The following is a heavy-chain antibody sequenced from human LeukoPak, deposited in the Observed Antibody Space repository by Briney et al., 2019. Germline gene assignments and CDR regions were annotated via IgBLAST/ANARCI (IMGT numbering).Heavy chain of an antibody. CDR3: AKVGGDYYYYYYMDV. D-gene: IGHD4-17*01. CDR2: ISGSGGST. J-gene: IGHJ6*03. CDR1: GFTFSRYG. V-gene: IGHV3-23*01. Sequence: PGGSLRLSCEASGFTFSRYGMSWVRQAPGKGLEWVSAISGSGGSTYYADSVKGRFTISRDNSKNTLYLQMNSLRAEDTAVYYCAKVGGDYYYYYYMDVWGKGTTVTISS.